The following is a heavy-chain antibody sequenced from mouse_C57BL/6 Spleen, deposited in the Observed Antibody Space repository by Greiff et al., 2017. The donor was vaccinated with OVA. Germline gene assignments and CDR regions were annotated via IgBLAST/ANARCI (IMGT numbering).Heavy chain of an antibody. J-gene: IGHJ3*01. D-gene: IGHD2-4*01. CDR1: GFTFSNYW. Sequence: EVKLEESGGGLVQPGGSMKLSCVASGFTFSNYWMNWVRQSPEKGLEWVAQIRLKSDNYATHYAESVKGRFTISRDDSKSSVYLQMNNLRAEDTGIYYCTGGGLRRVAWFAYWGQGTLVTVSA. CDR3: TGGGLRRVAWFAY. CDR2: IRLKSDNYAT. V-gene: IGHV6-3*01.